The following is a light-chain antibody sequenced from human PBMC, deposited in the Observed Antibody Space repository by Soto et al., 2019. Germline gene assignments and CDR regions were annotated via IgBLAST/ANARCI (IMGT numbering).Light chain of an antibody. CDR3: HQRQYWPPIT. V-gene: IGKV3D-15*01. J-gene: IGKJ5*01. Sequence: EIVMTQSPATLSVFPGERATISCRASQFVSSNLAWYQQKPGQAPRLLLYGASTRATGIPARFSGSGSGTDLTLTISSLETEDFAVYYCHQRQYWPPITFGQGTRLEI. CDR1: QFVSSN. CDR2: GAS.